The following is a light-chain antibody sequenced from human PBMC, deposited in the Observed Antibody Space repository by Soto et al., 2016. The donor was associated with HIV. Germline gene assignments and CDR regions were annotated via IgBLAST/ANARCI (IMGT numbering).Light chain of an antibody. Sequence: SSELSQDPAVSVALGQTVRITCQGDSLRSYYASWYQQKPGQAPLLLIYGENNRPSGIPDRFAGSNSGNTASLTITGAQAEDEADYYCNSRDSSGNHLVFGGGTELTVL. CDR3: NSRDSSGNHLV. CDR2: GEN. V-gene: IGLV3-19*01. CDR1: SLRSYY. J-gene: IGLJ2*01.